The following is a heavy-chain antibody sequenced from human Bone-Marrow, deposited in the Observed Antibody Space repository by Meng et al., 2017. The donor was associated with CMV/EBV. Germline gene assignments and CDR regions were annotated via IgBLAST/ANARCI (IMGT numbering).Heavy chain of an antibody. CDR3: ASSGAGMDV. J-gene: IGHJ6*02. D-gene: IGHD4/OR15-4a*01. CDR2: IYYSGST. CDR1: GGSISSYY. V-gene: IGHV4-59*01. Sequence: GPLRLSCTVSGGSISSYYWSWIRQPPGKGLEWIGYIYYSGSTNYNPSLKSRVTISVDTSKNQFSLKLSSVTAADTAVYYCASSGAGMDVWGQGTTVTVSS.